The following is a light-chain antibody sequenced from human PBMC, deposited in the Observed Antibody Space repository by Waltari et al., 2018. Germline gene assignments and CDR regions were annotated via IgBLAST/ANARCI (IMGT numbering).Light chain of an antibody. CDR2: EVT. V-gene: IGLV2-23*02. CDR3: CSYAGLGIYV. CDR1: SSGVGTYNL. J-gene: IGLJ1*01. Sequence: QSGLTQPASGSGSPGQSVPVSCPGTSSGVGTYNLFSWYQQYPGKAPKLMVYEVTKRTSGVSDRFSGSKSGNTASLTISGLQSEDEADYYCCSYAGLGIYVFGTGTKVTVL.